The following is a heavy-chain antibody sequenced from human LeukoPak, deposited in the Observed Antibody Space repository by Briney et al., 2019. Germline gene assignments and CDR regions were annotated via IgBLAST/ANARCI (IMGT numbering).Heavy chain of an antibody. D-gene: IGHD6-13*01. J-gene: IGHJ5*02. CDR2: IYYSGST. Sequence: SETQSLTCTVSGGSLSSSSYYWGWIRQPPGKGLEWIGSIYYSGSTYYNPSLKSRVTISVDTSKNQFSLKLSSVTAADTAVYYCARQLIAAAGHNNWFDPWGQGTLVTVSS. CDR3: ARQLIAAAGHNNWFDP. CDR1: GGSLSSSSYY. V-gene: IGHV4-39*01.